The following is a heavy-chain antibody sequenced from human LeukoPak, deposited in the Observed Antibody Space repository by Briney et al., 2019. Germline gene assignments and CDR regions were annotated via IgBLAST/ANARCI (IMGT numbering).Heavy chain of an antibody. CDR2: INPNSGGT. CDR3: ARVGFTYYYDSSGYLAFDI. J-gene: IGHJ3*02. V-gene: IGHV1-2*06. D-gene: IGHD3-22*01. CDR1: GYTFTGYY. Sequence: GASVKVSCKASGYTFTGYYMHRVRQAPGQGLEWMGRINPNSGGTTYAQKFQGRVTMTRDTSISTAYMELSRLRSDDTAVYYCARVGFTYYYDSSGYLAFDIWGQGTMVTVSS.